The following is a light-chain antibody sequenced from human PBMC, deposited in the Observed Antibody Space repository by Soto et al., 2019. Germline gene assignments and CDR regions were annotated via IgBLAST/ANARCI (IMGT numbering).Light chain of an antibody. CDR2: EVN. CDR1: SSNVGSYKL. J-gene: IGLJ1*01. Sequence: QSALTQPASVSGSPGQSITISCTGTSSNVGSYKLVSWYQQHPGKAPKLMIYEVNKRPSGVPDRFSGSKSGNTASLTVSGLQAEDEADYYCSSYAGRSNVFGTGTKVTVL. V-gene: IGLV2-14*02. CDR3: SSYAGRSNV.